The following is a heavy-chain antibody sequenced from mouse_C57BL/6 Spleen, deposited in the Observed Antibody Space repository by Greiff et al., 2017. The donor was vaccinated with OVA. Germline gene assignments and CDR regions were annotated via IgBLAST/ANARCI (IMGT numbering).Heavy chain of an antibody. J-gene: IGHJ4*01. CDR1: GYTFTTYP. CDR2: FHPYNDDT. D-gene: IGHD2-4*01. CDR3: ARGGYDYEDYYAMDY. Sequence: VQGVESGAELVKPGASVKMSCKASGYTFTTYPIEWMKQNHGKSLEWIGNFHPYNDDTKYNEKFKGKATLTVEKSSSTVYLEISRLTSDDSAVYYCARGGYDYEDYYAMDYWGQGTSVTVSS. V-gene: IGHV1-47*01.